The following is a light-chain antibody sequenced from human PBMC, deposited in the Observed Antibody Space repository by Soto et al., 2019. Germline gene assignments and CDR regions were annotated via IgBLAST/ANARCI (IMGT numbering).Light chain of an antibody. V-gene: IGKV3-15*01. J-gene: IGKJ1*01. CDR3: QQYNIWWT. CDR1: QSVSSN. Sequence: EIVMTQSPVTLSVSPGERATLSCRASQSVSSNLAWYQQKPGQAPRLLIYGASTRATGIPARFSGSGSGTEFTLTISSLQSEDVAVYYCQQYNIWWTFGQGTKVEIK. CDR2: GAS.